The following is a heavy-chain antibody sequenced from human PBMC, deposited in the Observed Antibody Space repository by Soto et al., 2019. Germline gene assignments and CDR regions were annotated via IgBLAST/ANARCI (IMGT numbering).Heavy chain of an antibody. V-gene: IGHV4-59*01. CDR2: IYYSGST. CDR1: GGSISSYY. D-gene: IGHD3-22*01. J-gene: IGHJ5*02. Sequence: SETLSLTCTVSGGSISSYYWSWIRQPPGKGLEWIGYIYYSGSTNYNPSLKSRVTISVDTSKNQFSLKLSSVTAADTAVYYCARIGYYYDSSGYNKAYNWFDPWGQGTLVTVSS. CDR3: ARIGYYYDSSGYNKAYNWFDP.